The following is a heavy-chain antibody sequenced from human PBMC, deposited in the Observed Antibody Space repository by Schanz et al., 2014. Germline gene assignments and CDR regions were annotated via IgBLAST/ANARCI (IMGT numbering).Heavy chain of an antibody. V-gene: IGHV3-11*04. CDR3: ARGGSGSHYRLDY. D-gene: IGHD1-26*01. J-gene: IGHJ4*02. Sequence: QVQLVDSGGGLVKPGGSLRLSCTASGFPFSDYFMAWIRQPPGRGLEWVSAISGSGGSTYYADSMKGRFTVSRDNAENALYLQMNSLRAEDTGLYFCARGGSGSHYRLDYWGQGTLVTVSS. CDR2: ISGSGGST. CDR1: GFPFSDYF.